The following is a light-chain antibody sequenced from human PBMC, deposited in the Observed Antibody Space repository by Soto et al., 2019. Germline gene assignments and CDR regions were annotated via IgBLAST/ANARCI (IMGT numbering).Light chain of an antibody. J-gene: IGKJ1*01. CDR1: QSVSSN. CDR2: GAS. Sequence: EIVMPPSPATLSVSPGERATLSCRASQSVSSNLAWYQQKPGQAPRLLIYGASARATGIPARFSGSGSGTEFTLTISSLQSEDIAVYDGQQYNNWPRTFGQGTKVDIK. V-gene: IGKV3-15*01. CDR3: QQYNNWPRT.